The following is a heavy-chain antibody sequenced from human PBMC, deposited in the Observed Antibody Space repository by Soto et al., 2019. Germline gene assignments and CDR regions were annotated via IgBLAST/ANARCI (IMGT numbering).Heavy chain of an antibody. V-gene: IGHV1-18*01. CDR3: ARGRLIGSWSIFDY. J-gene: IGHJ4*02. Sequence: VASVKVSCKASGYSSTNYDINWVRQAPGQGLEWMGWINVYNGNTNYAQKLQGRITMTTDTSTSTAYMELRSLRSDDTAVYYCARGRLIGSWSIFDYWGQGALVTVSS. CDR2: INVYNGNT. D-gene: IGHD6-13*01. CDR1: GYSSTNYD.